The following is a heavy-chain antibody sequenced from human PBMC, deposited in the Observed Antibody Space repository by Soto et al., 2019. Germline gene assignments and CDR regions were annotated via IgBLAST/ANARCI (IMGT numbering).Heavy chain of an antibody. CDR3: ARASYLDPAFDI. Sequence: ASVKVSCKASGYTFSNYAIHWVRQAPGQRLEWMGWISAVNGNTKYSERFQGRVTITSDTSTSTAYMELSSLRSEDTAVYYCARASYLDPAFDIWGQGTMVTVSS. J-gene: IGHJ3*02. V-gene: IGHV1-3*01. D-gene: IGHD2-2*03. CDR2: ISAVNGNT. CDR1: GYTFSNYA.